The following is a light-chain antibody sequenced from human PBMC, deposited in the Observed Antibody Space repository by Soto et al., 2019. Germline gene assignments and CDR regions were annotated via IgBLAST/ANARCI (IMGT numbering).Light chain of an antibody. CDR3: NSYTSSSTRV. CDR1: SSDVGRYNY. CDR2: EVS. V-gene: IGLV2-14*01. J-gene: IGLJ2*01. Sequence: QSALTQPASVSGSPGQSITISCTGTSSDVGRYNYVSWYQQYPGKAPKLMIYEVSNRPSGVSDHFSGSKSGSTASLTISGLQAEDEADYYCNSYTSSSTRVFGRGTKLTVL.